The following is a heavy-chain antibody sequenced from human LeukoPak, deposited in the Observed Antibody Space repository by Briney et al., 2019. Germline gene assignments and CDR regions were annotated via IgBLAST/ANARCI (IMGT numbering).Heavy chain of an antibody. CDR1: GYTFNNYG. CDR2: LSAYNGNT. Sequence: ASVKVSCKASGYTFNNYGISWVRQAPGQGLEWMGWLSAYNGNTKYAQKFQGRVTMTTDTSTSTAYMELRSLRSDGTAVYYCAREGEYYYDSSGYLYYYYYGMDVWGQGTTVTVSS. J-gene: IGHJ6*02. D-gene: IGHD3-22*01. V-gene: IGHV1-18*01. CDR3: AREGEYYYDSSGYLYYYYYGMDV.